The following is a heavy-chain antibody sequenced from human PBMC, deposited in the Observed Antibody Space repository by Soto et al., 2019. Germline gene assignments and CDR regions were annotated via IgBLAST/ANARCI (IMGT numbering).Heavy chain of an antibody. CDR1: GGSISSYYW. J-gene: IGHJ6*02. Sequence: TLSLTCTVSGGSISSYYWSWIRQPPGKALEWLALIYWNDDKRYSPSLKSRLTITKDPSKNQVVLTMTNMDPVDTATYYCAHRRVSDYNYGMDVWGQGTTVTVSS. V-gene: IGHV2-5*01. CDR3: AHRRVSDYNYGMDV. CDR2: IYWNDDK.